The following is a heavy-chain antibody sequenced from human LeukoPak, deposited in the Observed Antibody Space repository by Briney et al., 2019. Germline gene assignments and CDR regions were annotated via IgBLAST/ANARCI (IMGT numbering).Heavy chain of an antibody. V-gene: IGHV3-74*01. CDR3: ARDRGHAYFFDY. CDR1: GFTFNTHW. D-gene: IGHD2-2*01. CDR2: INTDGSGT. J-gene: IGHJ4*02. Sequence: GGSLTLSCAASGFTFNTHWMHWVRQAPGKGLVWVSRINTDGSGTTYADSVKGRFTISRDNAKNTVYLQMNSLRAEDTAVYYCARDRGHAYFFDYWGQGVLVTVSS.